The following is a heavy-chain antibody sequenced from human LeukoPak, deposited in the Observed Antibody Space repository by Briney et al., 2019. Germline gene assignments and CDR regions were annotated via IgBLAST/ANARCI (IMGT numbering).Heavy chain of an antibody. Sequence: ASVKVSCEASGYTFTSYAMHWVRQSPGQRLEWMGWINAGNGNTKYSQKFQGRVTITRDTSASTAYMELSSLRSEDTAVYYCARDFDQTMIVVAGDYWGQGTLVTVSS. J-gene: IGHJ4*02. CDR2: INAGNGNT. CDR3: ARDFDQTMIVVAGDY. CDR1: GYTFTSYA. V-gene: IGHV1-3*01. D-gene: IGHD3-22*01.